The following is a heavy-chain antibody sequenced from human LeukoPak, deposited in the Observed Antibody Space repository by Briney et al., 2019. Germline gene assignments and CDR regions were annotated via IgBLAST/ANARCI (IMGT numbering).Heavy chain of an antibody. J-gene: IGHJ5*02. CDR1: GFTFSSYS. Sequence: KAGGSLRLSCAASGFTFSSYSMNWVRQAPGKGLEWVSSISSSSSYIYYADSVKGRFTISRDNAKNSLYLQMNSLRAEDTAVYYCAGLNLGYCSGGSCPDWFDPWGQGTLVTVSS. CDR2: ISSSSSYI. CDR3: AGLNLGYCSGGSCPDWFDP. D-gene: IGHD2-15*01. V-gene: IGHV3-21*01.